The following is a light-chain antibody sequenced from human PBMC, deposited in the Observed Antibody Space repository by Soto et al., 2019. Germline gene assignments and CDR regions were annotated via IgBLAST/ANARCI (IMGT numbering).Light chain of an antibody. CDR3: GTWDSSLSARV. CDR1: SSNIGNNH. Sequence: QSVLTQPPSVSAAPGQKVTISCSGSSSNIGNNHASWYQHLPGTAPKLLIFDNDKRPSGIPDRFSGSKSGTSATLGITGLQTGDEADYYCGTWDSSLSARVFGGGTQLTVL. CDR2: DND. V-gene: IGLV1-51*01. J-gene: IGLJ7*01.